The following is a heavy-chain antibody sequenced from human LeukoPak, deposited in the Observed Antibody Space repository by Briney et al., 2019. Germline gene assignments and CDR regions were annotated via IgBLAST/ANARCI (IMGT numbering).Heavy chain of an antibody. D-gene: IGHD4-17*01. V-gene: IGHV3-48*03. CDR1: GFTFSSYA. CDR2: ISSSGSTI. Sequence: GGSLRLSCAASGFTFSSYAMSWVRQAPGKGLEWVSYISSSGSTIYYADTVKGRFTISRDNAKNSLYLQMNSLRAEDTAVYYCARDPDYGDPDYWGQGTLVTVSS. CDR3: ARDPDYGDPDY. J-gene: IGHJ4*02.